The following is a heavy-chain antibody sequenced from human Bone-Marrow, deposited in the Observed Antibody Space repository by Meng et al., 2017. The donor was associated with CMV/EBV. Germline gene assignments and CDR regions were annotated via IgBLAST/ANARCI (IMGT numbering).Heavy chain of an antibody. CDR1: GFSFSYAW. V-gene: IGHV3-53*01. Sequence: GESLKISCAASGFSFSYAWMSWARQAPGKGLEWVSVIYSGGSTYYADSVKGRFTISRDNSKNTLYLQMNSLRAEDTAVYYCARGVDDFWSGGDAFDIWGQGTMVTVSS. D-gene: IGHD3-3*01. CDR2: IYSGGST. J-gene: IGHJ3*02. CDR3: ARGVDDFWSGGDAFDI.